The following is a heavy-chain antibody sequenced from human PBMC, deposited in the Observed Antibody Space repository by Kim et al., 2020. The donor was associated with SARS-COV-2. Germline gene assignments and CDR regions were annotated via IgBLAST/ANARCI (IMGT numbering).Heavy chain of an antibody. CDR3: ARDRGTYRKTSMVRGSDAFDI. Sequence: SETLSLTCTVSGGSISSGGYYWSWIRQHPGKGLEWIGYIYYSGSTYYNPSLKSRVTISVDTSKNQFSLKLSSVTAADTDVYYCARDRGTYRKTSMVRGSDAFDIWGQGTMVTVSS. CDR1: GGSISSGGYY. J-gene: IGHJ3*02. V-gene: IGHV4-31*03. CDR2: IYYSGST. D-gene: IGHD3-10*01.